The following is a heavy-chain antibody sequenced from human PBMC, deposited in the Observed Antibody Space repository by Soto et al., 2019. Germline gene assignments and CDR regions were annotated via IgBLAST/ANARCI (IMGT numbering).Heavy chain of an antibody. CDR2: IIPIFGTA. Sequence: QVQLVQSGAEVKKPGSSVKVSCKASGGTFSSYAISWVRQAPGQGLEWMGGIIPIFGTANYAQKFQGRVMIDAXXSTSTAYMELSSLRSEDTAVYYCARGGWGENWFDPWGQGTLVTVSS. D-gene: IGHD3-16*01. V-gene: IGHV1-69*12. J-gene: IGHJ5*02. CDR1: GGTFSSYA. CDR3: ARGGWGENWFDP.